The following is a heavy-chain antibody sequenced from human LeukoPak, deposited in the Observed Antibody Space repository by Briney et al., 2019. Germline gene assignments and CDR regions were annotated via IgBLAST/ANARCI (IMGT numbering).Heavy chain of an antibody. CDR3: ARDYRMTMTVD. J-gene: IGHJ4*02. CDR2: IYHSGST. V-gene: IGHV4-39*07. Sequence: SETLSLTCTVSGGSISTSGYYWGWIRQPPGKGLEWIGNIYHSGSTYYNPSLKSRVSISVDTSKNHFSLDLSSVTAADSAVYYCARDYRMTMTVDWGQGTLVTVSS. D-gene: IGHD3-22*01. CDR1: GGSISTSGYY.